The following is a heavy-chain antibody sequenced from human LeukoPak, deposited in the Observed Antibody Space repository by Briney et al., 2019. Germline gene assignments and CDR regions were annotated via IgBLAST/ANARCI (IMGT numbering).Heavy chain of an antibody. V-gene: IGHV3-23*01. D-gene: IGHD3-3*01. CDR1: GFTFNSYA. J-gene: IGHJ6*03. CDR2: ISGSGGST. Sequence: GGSLRLSCAASGFTFNSYAMTWVRQAPGKGLEWVSSISGSGGSTYYADSVKGRFTISRDNSKNTLYLQMNSLRAEDTAVYYCASRHNTIYYMDIWGKGTTVTVSS. CDR3: ASRHNTIYYMDI.